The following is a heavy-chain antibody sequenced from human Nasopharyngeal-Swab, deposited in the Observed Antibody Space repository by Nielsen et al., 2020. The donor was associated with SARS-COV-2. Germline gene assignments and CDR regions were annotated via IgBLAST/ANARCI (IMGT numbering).Heavy chain of an antibody. V-gene: IGHV3-30-3*01. CDR2: ISYDGSNK. D-gene: IGHD4-23*01. CDR3: ASAYGGSYWYFDL. J-gene: IGHJ2*01. Sequence: LKISCAASGFTFSSYAMHWVRQAPGKGLEWVAVISYDGSNKYYADSVKGRFTISRDNSKSTLYLQMNSLRAEDTAVYYCASAYGGSYWYFDLWGRGTLVTVSS. CDR1: GFTFSSYA.